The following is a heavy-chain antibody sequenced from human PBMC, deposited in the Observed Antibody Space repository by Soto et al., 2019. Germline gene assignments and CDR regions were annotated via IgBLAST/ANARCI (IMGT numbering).Heavy chain of an antibody. Sequence: QVQLVESGGGVVQPGRSLRLSCAASGFTFSSYAMHWVRQAPGKGLEWVAVISYDGSNKYYADSVKGRFTISRDNSKNTLYLQMNSLRAEDTAVYYCARVMRFLEWLLYNYYYYGMDVWGQGTTVTVSS. J-gene: IGHJ6*02. D-gene: IGHD3-3*01. CDR3: ARVMRFLEWLLYNYYYYGMDV. CDR2: ISYDGSNK. CDR1: GFTFSSYA. V-gene: IGHV3-30-3*01.